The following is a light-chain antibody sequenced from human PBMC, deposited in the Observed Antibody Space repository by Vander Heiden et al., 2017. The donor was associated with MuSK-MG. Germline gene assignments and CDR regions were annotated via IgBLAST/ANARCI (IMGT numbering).Light chain of an antibody. CDR1: SSDVGGYDF. CDR2: EVS. V-gene: IGLV2-8*01. CDR3: SSYAGNDRWV. Sequence: QSVTFSCPGSSSDVGGYDFVSWYQQHPGRAPKLMIYEVSQRPSGVPDRFSGSKSGNTASLAVSGLQPDDEADYYCSSYAGNDRWVFGGGTKLTVL. J-gene: IGLJ2*01.